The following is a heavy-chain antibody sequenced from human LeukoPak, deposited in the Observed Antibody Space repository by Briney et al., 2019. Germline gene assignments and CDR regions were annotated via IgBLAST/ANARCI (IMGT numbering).Heavy chain of an antibody. Sequence: PGGSLRLSCVASGFTFSGYWMSWVRQAPGKGLEWVADIKQDGSEKYYVDSVKGRFTISRDNAKNSLYLQMNSLRAEDTAVYSCARDIRDGASYYFDYWGQGTLVTVSS. V-gene: IGHV3-7*01. CDR2: IKQDGSEK. CDR1: GFTFSGYW. CDR3: ARDIRDGASYYFDY. D-gene: IGHD5-24*01. J-gene: IGHJ4*02.